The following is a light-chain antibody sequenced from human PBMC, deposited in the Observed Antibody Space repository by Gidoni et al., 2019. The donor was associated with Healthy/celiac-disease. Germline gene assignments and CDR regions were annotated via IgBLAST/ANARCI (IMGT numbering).Light chain of an antibody. CDR2: WAF. V-gene: IGKV4-1*01. J-gene: IGKJ4*01. Sequence: DIVMTQSPDSLAVSLGERATINCKSSQSVLYSSNNKNYLAWYQQKPGQPPKLLIYWAFTRESGVPDRFSGSGSWTDFTLTISSLQAEDVAVYYCQQYYSTLALTFGGGTKVAIK. CDR3: QQYYSTLALT. CDR1: QSVLYSSNNKNY.